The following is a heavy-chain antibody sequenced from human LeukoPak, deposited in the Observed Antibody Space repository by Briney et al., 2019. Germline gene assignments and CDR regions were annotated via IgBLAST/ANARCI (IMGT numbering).Heavy chain of an antibody. J-gene: IGHJ4*02. CDR2: IYHSGST. CDR1: GGSISSGGYS. V-gene: IGHV4-30-2*01. D-gene: IGHD1-26*01. Sequence: SQTLSLTCAVSGGSISSGGYSWSWIRQPPGKGLEWIGYIYHSGSTYYNPSLKSRVTISVDRSKNQFSLKLSFVTAADTAVYYCARGPRWGYFDYWGQGTLVTVSS. CDR3: ARGPRWGYFDY.